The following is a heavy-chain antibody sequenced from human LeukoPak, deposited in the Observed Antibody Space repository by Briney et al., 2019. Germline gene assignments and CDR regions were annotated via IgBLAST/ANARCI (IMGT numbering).Heavy chain of an antibody. D-gene: IGHD6-19*01. CDR2: ISDIGSI. CDR1: GGSISSYY. CDR3: ATRAIELTGTGDY. J-gene: IGHJ4*02. Sequence: PSETLSLTCTVSGGSISSYYWSWIRQPPGKGLEWIAYISDIGSINYNPSLKSRVTISLDTSKNQFSLKLSSVTAADTAIYYCATRAIELTGTGDYWGQGTLVTVAS. V-gene: IGHV4-59*08.